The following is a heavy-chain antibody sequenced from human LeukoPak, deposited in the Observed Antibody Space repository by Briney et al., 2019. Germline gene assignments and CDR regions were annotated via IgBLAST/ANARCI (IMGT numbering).Heavy chain of an antibody. CDR2: IYHSGST. Sequence: SETLSLTCTVSGYSISSGYYWDWIRQPPGKGLEWIGSIYHSGSTYCNPSLKSRVTISVDTSKNQFSLKLSSVTAADTAVYYCARDGPDIVVVPAAILPLDYWGQGTLVTVSS. D-gene: IGHD2-2*02. CDR1: GYSISSGYY. CDR3: ARDGPDIVVVPAAILPLDY. V-gene: IGHV4-38-2*02. J-gene: IGHJ4*02.